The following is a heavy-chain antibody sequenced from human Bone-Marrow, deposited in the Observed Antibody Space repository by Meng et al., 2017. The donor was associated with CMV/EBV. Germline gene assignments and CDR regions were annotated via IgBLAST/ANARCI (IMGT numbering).Heavy chain of an antibody. J-gene: IGHJ3*02. D-gene: IGHD1-26*01. V-gene: IGHV3-64*02. CDR2: ISCNGGST. CDR1: GFTFSSYA. Sequence: GESLKISCAASGFTFSSYAMHWVRQAPGKGLEYVSAISCNGGSTYYADSVKGRFTISRDNSKNTLYLQMGSLRAEDMAVYYCASAVGATGYAFDIWGQGTMVTVSS. CDR3: ASAVGATGYAFDI.